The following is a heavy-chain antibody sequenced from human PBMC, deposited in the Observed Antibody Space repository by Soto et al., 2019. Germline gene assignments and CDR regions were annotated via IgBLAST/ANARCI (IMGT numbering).Heavy chain of an antibody. CDR3: SRGQVAPIWDYYDHVMDV. V-gene: IGHV3-73*02. CDR1: GFIFSGSA. CDR2: IRSRANNYAT. D-gene: IGHD5-12*01. Sequence: EVQLVESGGGLVQPGGSLKLSCAASGFIFSGSAIHWVRQASGKGLEWVGRIRSRANNYATSSGESVKGRFKLPRDDSQNTAYLQMNSLTTEDTATSYCSRGQVAPIWDYYDHVMDVWGQGTTVTVS. J-gene: IGHJ6*02.